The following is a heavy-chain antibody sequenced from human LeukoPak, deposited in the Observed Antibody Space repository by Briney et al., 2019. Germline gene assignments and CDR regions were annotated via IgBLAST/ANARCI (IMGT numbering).Heavy chain of an antibody. Sequence: GGSLGLSCAASGFTFSSYWMSWVRQAPGKGLERVANMKYDGSEKYYVDSVKGRFTISRDNAKNSLYLQMNSLRAEDTAVYYCARDIEAAGLFLDYWGQGTLVTVSS. CDR1: GFTFSSYW. CDR2: MKYDGSEK. D-gene: IGHD6-13*01. J-gene: IGHJ4*02. CDR3: ARDIEAAGLFLDY. V-gene: IGHV3-7*01.